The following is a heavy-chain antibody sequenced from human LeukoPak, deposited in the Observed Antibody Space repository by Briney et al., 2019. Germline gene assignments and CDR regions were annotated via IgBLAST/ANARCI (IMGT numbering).Heavy chain of an antibody. J-gene: IGHJ6*02. Sequence: SETLSLTCTVSGGSISSYYWSWIRQPPGKGLEWIGYIYYSGSTNYNPSLKSRVTISVDTSKNQFSLKLSSVTAADTAVYYCARLPIRSYYYYGMDVWGQGTTVTVSS. CDR1: GGSISSYY. CDR2: IYYSGST. V-gene: IGHV4-59*08. CDR3: ARLPIRSYYYYGMDV.